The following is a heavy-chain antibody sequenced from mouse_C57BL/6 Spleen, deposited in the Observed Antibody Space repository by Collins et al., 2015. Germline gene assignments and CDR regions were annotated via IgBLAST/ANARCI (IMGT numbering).Heavy chain of an antibody. Sequence: QVQLQQSGPELVKPGASVKISCKASGYAFSSSWMNWVKQRPGKGLEWIGRIYPGDGDTNYNGKFKGKATLTADKSSSTAYMQLSSLTSEDSAVYFCARDYYGSSYEYFDVWGTGTTVTVS. CDR3: ARDYYGSSYEYFDV. CDR1: GYAFSSSW. D-gene: IGHD1-1*01. CDR2: IYPGDGDT. V-gene: IGHV1-82*01. J-gene: IGHJ1*03.